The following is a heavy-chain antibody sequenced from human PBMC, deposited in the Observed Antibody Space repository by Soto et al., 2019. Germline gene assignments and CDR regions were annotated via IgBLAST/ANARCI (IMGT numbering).Heavy chain of an antibody. CDR3: AREENCSDGICYSEYFQC. Sequence: QVQLVQSGAEVKKPGASVKVSCKASGYIFTAYSMHWVRQAPGQGLEWMGVVNPSGGSTNYAQKYQGRITMTGDTSTSTVYMDLSSLTSEDTAVYYCAREENCSDGICYSEYFQCWGQGTLVTVSS. CDR1: GYIFTAYS. D-gene: IGHD2-15*01. J-gene: IGHJ1*01. CDR2: VNPSGGST. V-gene: IGHV1-46*01.